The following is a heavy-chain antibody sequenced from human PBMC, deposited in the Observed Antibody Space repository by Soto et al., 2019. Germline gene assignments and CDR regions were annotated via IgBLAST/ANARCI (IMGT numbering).Heavy chain of an antibody. V-gene: IGHV3-23*01. Sequence: GGSLRLSCVASGFTFSSTAMSWVRQAPGKGLDWVSAISNSGTGTYYADSVKGRFTISRDNSDNTLFLQMSSLRADDTAVYYCTSGGYWGQGTLVTVSS. D-gene: IGHD3-16*01. J-gene: IGHJ4*02. CDR2: ISNSGTGT. CDR1: GFTFSSTA. CDR3: TSGGY.